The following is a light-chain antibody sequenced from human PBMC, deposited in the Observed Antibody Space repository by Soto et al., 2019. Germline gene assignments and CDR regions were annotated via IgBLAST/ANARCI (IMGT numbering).Light chain of an antibody. CDR2: EVS. J-gene: IGLJ1*01. V-gene: IGLV2-14*01. Sequence: QSALTQPASVSGSPGQSITISCTGTSSDVGGYNYVSWSQQHPGKAPKLIFYEVSNRPSGVSNRFSGSKSGNTASLTISGLQAEDEADYYCSSYTTSSTRVFGTGTKLTVL. CDR3: SSYTTSSTRV. CDR1: SSDVGGYNY.